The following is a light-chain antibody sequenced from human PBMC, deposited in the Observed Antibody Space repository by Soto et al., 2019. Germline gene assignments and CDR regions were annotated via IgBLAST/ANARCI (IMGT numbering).Light chain of an antibody. CDR3: QHYNNWPPWT. J-gene: IGKJ1*01. CDR1: QSVSSN. V-gene: IGKV3-15*01. CDR2: GAS. Sequence: EIVMTQSPATLSVSPGERATCSCRASQSVSSNLAWYQQKPGQAPRLLIYGASIRATGIPARFSGSGSGTEFTLTISTLQSEDFAIYYCQHYNNWPPWTFGQGTKADIK.